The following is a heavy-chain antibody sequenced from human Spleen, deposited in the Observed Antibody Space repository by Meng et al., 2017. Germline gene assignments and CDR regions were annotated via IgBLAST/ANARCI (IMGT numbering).Heavy chain of an antibody. Sequence: QAQLVQSGGEVKKPGASVKVSCKASGYTFTNYGITWVRQAPGQGLEWLGWINAYNGDTNYAQTLQGRVTMTTDTSTSTAYMELRSLRSDDTAVYYCARKYYDSSGYRFDYWGQGTLVTVSS. CDR3: ARKYYDSSGYRFDY. J-gene: IGHJ4*02. CDR1: GYTFTNYG. CDR2: INAYNGDT. V-gene: IGHV1-18*01. D-gene: IGHD3-22*01.